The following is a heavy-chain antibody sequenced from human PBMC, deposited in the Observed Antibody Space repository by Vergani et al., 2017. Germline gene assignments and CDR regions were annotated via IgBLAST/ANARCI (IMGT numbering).Heavy chain of an antibody. Sequence: EVQLVESGGGLVQPGGPLRLPCEASDFPVSSNYLSWVRQAPGKGLEGDSIIYSGGSTYNADSVKGRFTISRDNSKNTLYLKMNSLRAEDTAVYYCAREITSARGMDVWGQGTTVTVSS. V-gene: IGHV3-66*02. CDR2: IYSGGST. D-gene: IGHD1-1*01. CDR3: AREITSARGMDV. CDR1: DFPVSSNY. J-gene: IGHJ6*02.